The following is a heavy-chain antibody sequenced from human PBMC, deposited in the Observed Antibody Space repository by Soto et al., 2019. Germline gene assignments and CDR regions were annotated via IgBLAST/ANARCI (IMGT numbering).Heavy chain of an antibody. J-gene: IGHJ4*02. CDR2: ISYDGTNK. Sequence: QEQLVESGGGVVQPGRSLRLSCAASGFTFRNYGMHWVRQAPGKGLEWVAGISYDGTNKNYADSVKGRFTISIDNAKNTLYLEMNSLRPEDSALYFCAKVDGSSWYGGLDHWGQGTAVTVSA. V-gene: IGHV3-30*18. CDR1: GFTFRNYG. D-gene: IGHD6-13*01. CDR3: AKVDGSSWYGGLDH.